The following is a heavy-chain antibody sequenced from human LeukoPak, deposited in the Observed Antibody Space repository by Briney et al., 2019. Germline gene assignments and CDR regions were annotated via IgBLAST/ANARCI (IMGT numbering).Heavy chain of an antibody. D-gene: IGHD1-26*01. Sequence: PSETLSLTCTVSGYSISSGYYWGWIRQPPGKGLEWIGSIYHSGSTYNNPSLKSRVTISVDTSKNQFSLKLSSVTAADTAVHYCARPIVGAYFVDWGQETLVTVSS. CDR2: IYHSGST. CDR1: GYSISSGYY. J-gene: IGHJ4*02. V-gene: IGHV4-38-2*02. CDR3: ARPIVGAYFVD.